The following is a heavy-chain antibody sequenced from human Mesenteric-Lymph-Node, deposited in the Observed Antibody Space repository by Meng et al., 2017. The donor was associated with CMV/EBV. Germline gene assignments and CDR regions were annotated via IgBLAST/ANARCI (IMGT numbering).Heavy chain of an antibody. Sequence: SETLSLTCTVSGDSISSSNYYWGWIRQPPEKGLEWIGCIYYTGSTYYIPSLKSRVTISVDTSKNQVSLKLNSVTAADTAVYYCARVRYSYGGGNWFDPWGQGTLVTVSS. J-gene: IGHJ5*02. V-gene: IGHV4-39*07. D-gene: IGHD5-18*01. CDR2: IYYTGST. CDR3: ARVRYSYGGGNWFDP. CDR1: GDSISSSNYY.